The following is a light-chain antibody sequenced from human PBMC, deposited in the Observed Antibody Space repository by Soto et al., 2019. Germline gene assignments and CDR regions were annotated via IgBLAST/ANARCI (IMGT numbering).Light chain of an antibody. CDR2: DVS. V-gene: IGLV2-14*03. CDR3: SSNTTSNTRQIV. J-gene: IGLJ1*01. Sequence: QSVLTQPASVSGSPGQSITISCTGTSSDVGGYNYVSWYQHHPGKAPKLIIYDVSNRPSGVSIRFSGSKSDNTASLTISGLQPEDEADYHCSSNTTSNTRQIVFGTGTKVTV. CDR1: SSDVGGYNY.